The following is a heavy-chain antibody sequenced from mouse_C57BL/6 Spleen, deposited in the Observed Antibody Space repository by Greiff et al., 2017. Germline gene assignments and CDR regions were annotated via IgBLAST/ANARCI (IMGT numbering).Heavy chain of an antibody. J-gene: IGHJ4*01. CDR2: IYPGSGST. Sequence: QVQLQQPGAELVKPGASVKMSCKASGYTFTSYWITWVKQRPGQGLEWIGDIYPGSGSTNYNEKFKSKATLTVDTSSSTAYMQLSSLTYEDSAVYYCARRTFYYDYDDYAMDYWGQGTSVTVSS. CDR3: ARRTFYYDYDDYAMDY. CDR1: GYTFTSYW. V-gene: IGHV1-55*01. D-gene: IGHD2-4*01.